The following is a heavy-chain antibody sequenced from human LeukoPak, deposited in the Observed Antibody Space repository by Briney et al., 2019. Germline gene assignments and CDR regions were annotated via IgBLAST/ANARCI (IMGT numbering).Heavy chain of an antibody. J-gene: IGHJ3*02. CDR2: IYYSGST. D-gene: IGHD3-10*01. CDR1: GGSISSSSYY. Sequence: PSETLSLTCTVSGGSISSSSYYWGWIRQPPGKGLEWIGSIYYSGSTYYNPSLKSRVTISVDTSKNQFSLKLSSVTAADTAVYYCARDRGSPLAFDIWGQGTMVTVSS. V-gene: IGHV4-39*02. CDR3: ARDRGSPLAFDI.